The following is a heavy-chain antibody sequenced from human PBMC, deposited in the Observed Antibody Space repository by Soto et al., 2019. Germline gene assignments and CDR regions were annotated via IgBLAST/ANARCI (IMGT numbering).Heavy chain of an antibody. J-gene: IGHJ3*02. Sequence: GGSLRLSCVASGFDFRSYEMNWVRHAPGKALEWVSNIRANDESIYYADSVKGRVSVSRDNAKNSLFLEMNSLRVDDTAVYYCARETLRDAIDIWGQGTMVTVSS. CDR1: GFDFRSYE. CDR2: IRANDESI. V-gene: IGHV3-48*03. CDR3: ARETLRDAIDI.